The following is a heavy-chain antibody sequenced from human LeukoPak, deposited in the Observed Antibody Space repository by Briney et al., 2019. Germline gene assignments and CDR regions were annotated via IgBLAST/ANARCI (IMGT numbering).Heavy chain of an antibody. CDR1: GYTFTGYY. V-gene: IGHV1-2*02. CDR2: INPSSGGT. Sequence: GASVKVSCKASGYTFTGYYMHWVRQAPGQGLEWMGWINPSSGGTNYAQKFQGRVTMTRDTSISTAYMELSRLRSDDTAVYYCARDPSVDIVATIMGDDDYWGQGTLVTVSS. CDR3: ARDPSVDIVATIMGDDDY. J-gene: IGHJ4*02. D-gene: IGHD5-12*01.